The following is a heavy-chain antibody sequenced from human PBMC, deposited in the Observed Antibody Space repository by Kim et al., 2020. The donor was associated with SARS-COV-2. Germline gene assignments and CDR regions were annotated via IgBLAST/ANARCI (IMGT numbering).Heavy chain of an antibody. Sequence: GGSLRLSCAASGFTFSSYAMSWVRQAPGKGLEWVSAISGSGGSTYYADSVKGRFTISRDNSKNTLYLQMNSLRAEDTAVYYCVTGRAQLVIPTQLDYWGQGTLVTVSS. J-gene: IGHJ4*02. CDR3: VTGRAQLVIPTQLDY. CDR1: GFTFSSYA. V-gene: IGHV3-23*01. CDR2: ISGSGGST. D-gene: IGHD6-13*01.